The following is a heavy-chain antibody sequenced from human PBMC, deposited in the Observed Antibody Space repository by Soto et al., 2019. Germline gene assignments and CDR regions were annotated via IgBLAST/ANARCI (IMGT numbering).Heavy chain of an antibody. CDR2: ITGTGGNT. V-gene: IGHV3-23*01. CDR1: GFPLSTYG. Sequence: GGSLRLSCAASGFPLSTYGMTWVRQAPGKGLEWVSAITGTGGNTYYVDSVKGRFTSSRDNSKNTLYLQMNSLRVEDTAVYYCARIRGYWYGLDVWGQGTTVTVSS. CDR3: ARIRGYWYGLDV. J-gene: IGHJ6*02.